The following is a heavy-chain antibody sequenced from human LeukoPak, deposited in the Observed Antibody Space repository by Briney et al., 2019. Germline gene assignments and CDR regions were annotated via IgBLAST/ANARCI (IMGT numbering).Heavy chain of an antibody. CDR3: ARDLGSSGYLDY. CDR2: ISSSGSTI. J-gene: IGHJ4*02. CDR1: GFTFSSYE. D-gene: IGHD3-22*01. Sequence: PGGSLRLSCAASGFTFSSYEMNWVRQAPGKGLEWVSYISSSGSTIYYADSVKGRFTISRDNAKNSLHLQMNSLRAEDTAVYYCARDLGSSGYLDYWGQGTLVTVSS. V-gene: IGHV3-48*03.